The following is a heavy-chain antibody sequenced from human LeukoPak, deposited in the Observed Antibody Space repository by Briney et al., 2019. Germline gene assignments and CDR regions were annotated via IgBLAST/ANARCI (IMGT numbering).Heavy chain of an antibody. Sequence: GGSLRLSCPASGFTFSSYWMHWVRQAPGKVRVWVSRFNTDGSSTSYAGSVKGRFTISRDHAKNTPYLQMNSLKTEDTALYYCTTDSSSWYLTSFSSDIWGQGTMVTVS. V-gene: IGHV3-74*01. CDR3: TTDSSSWYLTSFSSDI. CDR2: FNTDGSST. J-gene: IGHJ3*02. CDR1: GFTFSSYW. D-gene: IGHD6-13*01.